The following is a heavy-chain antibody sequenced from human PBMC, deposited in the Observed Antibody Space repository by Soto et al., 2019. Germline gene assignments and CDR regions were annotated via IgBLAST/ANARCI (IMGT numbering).Heavy chain of an antibody. Sequence: QVQLVESGGGVVQPGRSLRLSCAASGFIFSSYGMHWVRQAPGKGLEWVAIIWYDGSNKYYADSVKGRFTISRDDSKNTLYLEMNSLRVDDTAVYYCVSPRGGEGSAVGYWGQGTLVTVSS. CDR2: IWYDGSNK. J-gene: IGHJ4*02. V-gene: IGHV3-33*01. CDR3: VSPRGGEGSAVGY. D-gene: IGHD3-16*01. CDR1: GFIFSSYG.